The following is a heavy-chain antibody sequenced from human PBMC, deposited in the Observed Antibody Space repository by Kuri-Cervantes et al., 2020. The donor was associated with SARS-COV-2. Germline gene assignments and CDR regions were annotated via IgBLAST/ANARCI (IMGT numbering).Heavy chain of an antibody. CDR1: GFTFDDYT. CDR3: VGAYRQPWTIIFES. D-gene: IGHD3-16*01. Sequence: GESLKISCAASGFTFDDYTMHWVRQAPGKGLEWVSLISWDGGSTYYADSVKGRFTISRDFAKNSLSLQMSSLGVEDTALYYCVGAYRQPWTIIFESWGQGTQVTVSS. J-gene: IGHJ4*02. V-gene: IGHV3-43*01. CDR2: ISWDGGST.